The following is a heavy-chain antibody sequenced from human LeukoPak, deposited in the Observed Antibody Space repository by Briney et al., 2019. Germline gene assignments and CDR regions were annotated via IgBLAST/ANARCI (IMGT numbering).Heavy chain of an antibody. CDR3: ARGPCSGGSCQYYFDY. V-gene: IGHV1-69*05. CDR2: IIPIFGTA. D-gene: IGHD2-15*01. CDR1: GGTFSSYA. J-gene: IGHJ4*02. Sequence: SVKVSCKASGGTFSSYAISWVRQAPGQGLEWMGGIIPIFGTANYAQKFQGRVTITTDEFTSTAYMELSSLTSEDTAVYYCARGPCSGGSCQYYFDYWGQGTLVTVSS.